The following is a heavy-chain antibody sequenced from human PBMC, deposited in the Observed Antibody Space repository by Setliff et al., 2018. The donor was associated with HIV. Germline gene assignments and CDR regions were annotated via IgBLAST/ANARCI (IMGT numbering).Heavy chain of an antibody. CDR1: GYTFSSYG. Sequence: ASVKVSCKASGYTFSSYGISWVRQAPGQGLEWMGGIIPIFGTPNYAPKFQGRVTIIADKSTSTAYMELSSLGSEDTAVYYCAIDVIGGWLRPMPDFWGPGTLVTVSS. CDR3: AIDVIGGWLRPMPDF. J-gene: IGHJ4*02. D-gene: IGHD5-12*01. CDR2: IIPIFGTP. V-gene: IGHV1-69*06.